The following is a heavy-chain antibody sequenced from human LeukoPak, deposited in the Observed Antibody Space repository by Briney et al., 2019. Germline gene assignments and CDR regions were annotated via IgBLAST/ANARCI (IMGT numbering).Heavy chain of an antibody. Sequence: GGSLRLSCAASGFTFSSYAMHWVRQAPGKGLEWVAVISYDGSNKYYADSVKGRFTISRDNSKNTLYLQMNSLRAEDTAVYYCAREIYSSSWGAFDIWGQGTVVAVSS. D-gene: IGHD6-13*01. CDR3: AREIYSSSWGAFDI. J-gene: IGHJ3*02. V-gene: IGHV3-30-3*01. CDR2: ISYDGSNK. CDR1: GFTFSSYA.